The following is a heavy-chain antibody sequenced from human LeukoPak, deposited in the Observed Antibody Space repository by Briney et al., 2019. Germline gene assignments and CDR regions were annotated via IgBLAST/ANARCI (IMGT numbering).Heavy chain of an antibody. V-gene: IGHV1-2*06. CDR2: INPNSGGT. J-gene: IGHJ4*02. D-gene: IGHD3-9*01. Sequence: ASVKVSCKASGYTFTGYYMHWVRQAPGQGLEWMGRINPNSGGTNYAQKFQGRVTMTRDTSISTAYMELSRLRSDDTAVYYCARELRNYDILTGYYNVRGHFDYWGQGTLVTVSS. CDR1: GYTFTGYY. CDR3: ARELRNYDILTGYYNVRGHFDY.